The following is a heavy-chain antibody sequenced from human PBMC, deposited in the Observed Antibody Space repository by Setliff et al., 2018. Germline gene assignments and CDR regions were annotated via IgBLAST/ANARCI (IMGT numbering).Heavy chain of an antibody. Sequence: ASVKVSCKASGYSFTSYYIHWVRQAPGQGLEWMGIINPGGGSASVVDNFQDRVTMTRDTSTSTVYLEVTSLTSEDTAVYYCARAGMASVNRKGVFEYWGQGTLVTVSS. J-gene: IGHJ4*02. CDR1: GYSFTSYY. CDR2: INPGGGSA. CDR3: ARAGMASVNRKGVFEY. D-gene: IGHD3-10*01. V-gene: IGHV1-46*01.